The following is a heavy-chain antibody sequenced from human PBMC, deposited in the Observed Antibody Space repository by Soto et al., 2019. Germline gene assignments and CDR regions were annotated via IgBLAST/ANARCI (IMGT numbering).Heavy chain of an antibody. CDR3: ATEMGATQGPFDN. V-gene: IGHV3-23*01. CDR1: VFPFGANA. D-gene: IGHD1-26*01. Sequence: GGSLRLSCVVSVFPFGANAMGWVRQAPGKGLEWVSGLSNTGRRTSYADSVKGRFNISRDNSENTVYLQMNSLRVEDTAVYYCATEMGATQGPFDNWGQGTLVTVSS. CDR2: LSNTGRRT. J-gene: IGHJ4*02.